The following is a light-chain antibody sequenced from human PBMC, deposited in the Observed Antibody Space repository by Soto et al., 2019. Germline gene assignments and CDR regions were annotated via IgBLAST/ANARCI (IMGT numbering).Light chain of an antibody. J-gene: IGKJ1*01. Sequence: AIRMTQSPSSLSASTGDRVTITCRASQGISSYLAWYQQKPGKAPXXLIYDASSLESGVPSRFSGRGSGTEFTLTISSLQPDDFATDYCQQYNSYWTFGQGTKVDIK. CDR1: QGISSY. CDR3: QQYNSYWT. V-gene: IGKV1-8*01. CDR2: DAS.